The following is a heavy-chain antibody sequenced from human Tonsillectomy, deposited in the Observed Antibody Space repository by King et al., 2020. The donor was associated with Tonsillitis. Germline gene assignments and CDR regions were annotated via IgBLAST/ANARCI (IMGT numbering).Heavy chain of an antibody. V-gene: IGHV4-39*01. CDR3: ARQTYSSSWSHEYYYYYYCMDV. D-gene: IGHD6-13*01. CDR1: GGSISSSSYY. Sequence: MQLQESGPGLVKPSETLSLTCTVSGGSISSSSYYWGWIRQPPGKGLEWIGSIYYSGSTYYNPSLKSRVTISVDTSKNQFSLKLSSVTAADTAVYYCARQTYSSSWSHEYYYYYYCMDVWGKGTTVTVSS. J-gene: IGHJ6*03. CDR2: IYYSGST.